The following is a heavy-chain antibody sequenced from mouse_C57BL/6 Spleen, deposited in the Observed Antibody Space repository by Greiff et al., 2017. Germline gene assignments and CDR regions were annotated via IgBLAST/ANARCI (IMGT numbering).Heavy chain of an antibody. V-gene: IGHV1-9*01. Sequence: QVQLQQPGAELMKPGASVKLSCKATGYTFTGYWIEWVKQRPGHGLEWIGEILPGSGSTNYNEKFKGKATFTADTSSNTAYMQLSSLTSEDSAIDNWAGKGRVTSLDYWGQGTTLTVSS. CDR3: AGKGRVTSLDY. CDR2: ILPGSGST. D-gene: IGHD2-2*01. J-gene: IGHJ2*01. CDR1: GYTFTGYW.